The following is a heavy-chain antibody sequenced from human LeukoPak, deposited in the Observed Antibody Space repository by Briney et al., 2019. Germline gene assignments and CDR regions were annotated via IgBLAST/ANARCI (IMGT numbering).Heavy chain of an antibody. D-gene: IGHD6-19*01. CDR3: AKYGNSGWVIDN. V-gene: IGHV4-59*08. CDR1: GGSIGTNY. CDR2: IYYTGAT. J-gene: IGHJ4*02. Sequence: SETLSLTCTVSGGSIGTNYWTWIRQPPGQGLEYIGYIYYTGATNYNPSLKSRVTISVDTSKNQFSLKLTSVAAADTAVYFCAKYGNSGWVIDNWGQGTLVTVSS.